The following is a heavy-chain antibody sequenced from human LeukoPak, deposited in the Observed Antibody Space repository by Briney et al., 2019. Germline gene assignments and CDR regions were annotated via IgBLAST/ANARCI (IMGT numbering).Heavy chain of an antibody. CDR1: GFTVSRYW. J-gene: IGHJ4*02. CDR2: IESDGNNR. CDR3: ARGVVRGGKWLTDY. V-gene: IGHV3-74*01. D-gene: IGHD3-22*01. Sequence: SMRLACAASGFTVSRYWTHWDRQPPGEWLVWVACIESDGNNRGYADNVKGRFTMARDNAKSTLYMQMNSQRAEDTAVYYCARGVVRGGKWLTDYWGQGTLVTVSS.